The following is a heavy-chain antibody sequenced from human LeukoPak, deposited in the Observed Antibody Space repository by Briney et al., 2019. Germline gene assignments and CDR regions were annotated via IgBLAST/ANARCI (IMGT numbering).Heavy chain of an antibody. CDR3: AKDRPISE. V-gene: IGHV3-30*18. CDR1: GFTFSSYG. CDR2: ISYDGSNK. D-gene: IGHD2-21*01. J-gene: IGHJ4*02. Sequence: GRSLRLSCAASGFTFSSYGMHWVRQAPGKGPEWVAVISYDGSNKYYADSVKGRFTISRDNSKNTLYLQMNSLRAEDTAVYYCAKDRPISEWGQGTLVTVSS.